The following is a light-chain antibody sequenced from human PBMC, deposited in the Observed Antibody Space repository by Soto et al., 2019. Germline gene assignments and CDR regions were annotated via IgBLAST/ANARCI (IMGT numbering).Light chain of an antibody. CDR1: SCDIGSNT. CDR2: SNT. V-gene: IGLV1-44*01. J-gene: IGLJ2*01. CDR3: ATWDDSLSGL. Sequence: QSVLTQPPSASGTPGQRVTISCSGGSCDIGSNTVNWYQQLPGSAPKLLIYSNTHQPSGVPDRFSGSTSGTSASLAICGLQSEDEADYYCATWDDSLSGLFGGGTQLTVL.